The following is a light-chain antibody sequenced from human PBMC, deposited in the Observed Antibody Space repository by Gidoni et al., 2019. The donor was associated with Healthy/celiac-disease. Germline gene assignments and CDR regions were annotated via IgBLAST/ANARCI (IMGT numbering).Light chain of an antibody. CDR2: GAS. J-gene: IGKJ4*01. CDR1: QSVTSN. V-gene: IGKV3-15*01. Sequence: EIVMTQSPATRSVSPGERATLPCRASQSVTSNLASYQQKPGQAPRLLIYGASTRATGIPARFSGSASGTEFTLTISSLQSEDFAVYYCQQYNNWPPLTFGGGTKVEIK. CDR3: QQYNNWPPLT.